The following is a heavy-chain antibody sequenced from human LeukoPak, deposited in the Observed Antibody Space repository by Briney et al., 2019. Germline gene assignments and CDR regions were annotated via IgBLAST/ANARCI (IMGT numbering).Heavy chain of an antibody. CDR2: IYSGGTT. CDR1: GGSISSDSYY. J-gene: IGHJ4*02. CDR3: ARHSRNCSGGYCYLYY. V-gene: IGHV4-39*01. Sequence: SETLSLTCAVSGGSISSDSYYWGWIRQPPGKGLEWIGSIYSGGTTYYNPSLKSRVTISVDTSKNQFSLKLTSVAAADAAAYYCARHSRNCSGGYCYLYYWGQGTLATVSS. D-gene: IGHD2-15*01.